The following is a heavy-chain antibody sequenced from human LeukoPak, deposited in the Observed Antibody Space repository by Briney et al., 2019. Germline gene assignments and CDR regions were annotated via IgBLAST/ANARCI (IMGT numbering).Heavy chain of an antibody. D-gene: IGHD3-10*01. CDR3: ASNSLFVWFGGYYFDY. CDR1: GGSFSGYY. V-gene: IGHV4-34*01. CDR2: INHSGST. Sequence: SETLSLTCAVYGGSFSGYYWSWIRQPPGKGLEWIGEINHSGSTNYNLSLKSRVTISVDTSKNQFSLKLSSVTAADTAVYYCASNSLFVWFGGYYFDYWGQGTLVTVSS. J-gene: IGHJ4*02.